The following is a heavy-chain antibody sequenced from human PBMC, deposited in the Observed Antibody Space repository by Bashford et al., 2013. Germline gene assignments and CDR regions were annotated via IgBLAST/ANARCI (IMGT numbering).Heavy chain of an antibody. J-gene: IGHJ6*02. CDR2: ITWDSSII. V-gene: IGHV3-21*05. Sequence: GGPVRLSSCSLWIHLEWLYMNWVRQAPGQGLEWLSYITWDSSIIYYADSVRGRFTISRDTAKNSLFLQMDSLRADDTAVYYCVRDTDPRAPGMDVWGQGTTVTVSS. CDR1: IHLEWLY. CDR3: VRDTDPRAPGMDV.